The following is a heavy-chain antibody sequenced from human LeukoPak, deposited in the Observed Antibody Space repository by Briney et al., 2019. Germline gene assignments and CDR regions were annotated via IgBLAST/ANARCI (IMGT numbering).Heavy chain of an antibody. CDR2: ISPDGSTT. CDR3: TRDFDFSSAI. Sequence: GGSLRLSCAASGFTFSSYWMHWVRQAPGKGLVWVSRISPDGSTTGYADSVKGRFTTSRDNAKNTLFLQMNSLRAEDTAVYYCTRDFDFSSAIWGQGTLVTVSS. J-gene: IGHJ4*02. V-gene: IGHV3-74*01. D-gene: IGHD3-3*01. CDR1: GFTFSSYW.